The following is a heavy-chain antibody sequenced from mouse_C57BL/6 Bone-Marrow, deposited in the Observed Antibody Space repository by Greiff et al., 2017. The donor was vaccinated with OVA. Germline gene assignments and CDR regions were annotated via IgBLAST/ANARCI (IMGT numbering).Heavy chain of an antibody. CDR2: IDPSDSYT. CDR3: ARSEDGYPMDY. V-gene: IGHV1-59*01. J-gene: IGHJ4*01. D-gene: IGHD2-3*01. Sequence: VQLQQPGAELVRPGTSVKLSCKASGYTFTSYWMHWVKQRPGQGLEWIGVIDPSDSYTNYNQKFKGKATLTVDTSSSTAYMQLSSLTYEDSAVYYCARSEDGYPMDYWGQGTSVTVSS. CDR1: GYTFTSYW.